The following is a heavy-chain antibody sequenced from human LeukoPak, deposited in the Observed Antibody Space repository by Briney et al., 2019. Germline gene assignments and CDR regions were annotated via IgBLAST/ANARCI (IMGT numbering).Heavy chain of an antibody. CDR3: ARGSRPTIFDY. V-gene: IGHV4-34*01. J-gene: IGHJ4*02. D-gene: IGHD4/OR15-4a*01. Sequence: KPSETLSLTCAVYGGSFSGYYWSWIRQPPGKGLEWIGGINHSGSTNYNPSLKSRVTISVDTSKNQFSLKLSSVTAADTAVYYCARGSRPTIFDYWGQGTLVTVSS. CDR2: INHSGST. CDR1: GGSFSGYY.